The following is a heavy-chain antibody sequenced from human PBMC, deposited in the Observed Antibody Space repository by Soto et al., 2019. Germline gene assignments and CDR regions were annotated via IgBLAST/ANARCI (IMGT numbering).Heavy chain of an antibody. V-gene: IGHV3-23*01. D-gene: IGHD3-22*01. Sequence: PGGSLRLSCAASGFTFSSYAMSWVRQAPGKGLEWVSAISGSGGSTYYADSVKGRFTISRDNSKNTLYLQMNSLRAEDTAVYYWATHTRPDSPRGGTVIVLVSPPHWFDPCGYWTRVTVS. CDR1: GFTFSSYA. CDR2: ISGSGGST. J-gene: IGHJ5*02. CDR3: ATHTRPDSPRGGTVIVLVSPPHWFDP.